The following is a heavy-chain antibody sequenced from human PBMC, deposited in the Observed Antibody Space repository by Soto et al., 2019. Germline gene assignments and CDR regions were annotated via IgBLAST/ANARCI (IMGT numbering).Heavy chain of an antibody. D-gene: IGHD1-26*01. CDR2: IIPIFGTA. J-gene: IGHJ5*02. CDR3: AQTPIVGATNWFVP. CDR1: GGTFSSYA. V-gene: IGHV1-69*13. Sequence: ASVKVSCKASGGTFSSYAISWVRQAPGQGLEWMGGIIPIFGTANYAQKFQGRVTITADESTSTAYMELSSLRSEDTAVYYCAQTPIVGATNWFVPWGQGTLVTVSS.